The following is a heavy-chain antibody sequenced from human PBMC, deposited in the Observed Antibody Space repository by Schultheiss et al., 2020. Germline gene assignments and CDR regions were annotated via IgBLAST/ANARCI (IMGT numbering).Heavy chain of an antibody. CDR1: GFTFSSYA. J-gene: IGHJ4*02. Sequence: GGSLRLSCAASGFTFSSYAMSWVRQAPGKGLEWVSAISGSGGSTYYADSVKGRFTISRDNSKNTLYLQMNSLRAEDTAVYYCAKDGKETSYDFWSGYYFGLDFPIDYWGQGTLVTVSS. V-gene: IGHV3-23*01. CDR2: ISGSGGST. D-gene: IGHD3-3*01. CDR3: AKDGKETSYDFWSGYYFGLDFPIDY.